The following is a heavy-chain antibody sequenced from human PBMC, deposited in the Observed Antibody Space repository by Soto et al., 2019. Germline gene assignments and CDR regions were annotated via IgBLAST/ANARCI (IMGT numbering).Heavy chain of an antibody. V-gene: IGHV1-18*01. Sequence: ASVKVSCKASGYTFTSYGISWVRQAPGQGLEWMGWISAYNGNTNYAQKLQGRVTMTTDTSTSTAYMELRSLRSDDTAVYYCARGYDFWSGHTPPFDYWGQGTLVTVSS. CDR1: GYTFTSYG. CDR3: ARGYDFWSGHTPPFDY. CDR2: ISAYNGNT. D-gene: IGHD3-3*01. J-gene: IGHJ4*02.